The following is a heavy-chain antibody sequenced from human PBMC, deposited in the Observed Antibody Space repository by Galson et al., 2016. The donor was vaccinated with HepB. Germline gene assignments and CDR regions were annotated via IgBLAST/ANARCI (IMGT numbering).Heavy chain of an antibody. Sequence: SVKVSCKGSGGFFTSYAISWVRQAPGQGLEWMGGVIPIFGTMNYAHKFQGRVTITADRSTNTAYMEMNNLKSVDTAVYYCARGSYGYDYGFFEDWGQGTLVTVSS. CDR3: ARGSYGYDYGFFED. D-gene: IGHD5-18*01. J-gene: IGHJ4*02. CDR1: GGFFTSYA. CDR2: VIPIFGTM. V-gene: IGHV1-69*06.